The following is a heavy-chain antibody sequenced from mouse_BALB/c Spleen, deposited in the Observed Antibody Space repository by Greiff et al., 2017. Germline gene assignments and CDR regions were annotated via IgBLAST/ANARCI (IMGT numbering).Heavy chain of an antibody. CDR2: IRNKANGYTT. D-gene: IGHD1-1*02. J-gene: IGHJ2*01. CDR3: ARDGGGYFDY. Sequence: KLVESGGGLVQPGGSLRLSCATSGFTFTDYYMSWVRQPPGKALEWLGFIRNKANGYTTEYSASVKGRFTISRDNSQSILYLQMNTLRAEDSATYYCARDGGGYFDYWGQGTTLTVSS. V-gene: IGHV7-3*02. CDR1: GFTFTDYY.